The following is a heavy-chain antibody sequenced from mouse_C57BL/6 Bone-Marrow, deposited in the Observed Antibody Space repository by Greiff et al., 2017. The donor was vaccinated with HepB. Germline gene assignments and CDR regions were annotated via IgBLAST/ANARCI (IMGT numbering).Heavy chain of an antibody. Sequence: QVQLQQSGAELVRPGTSVKVSCKASGYAFTNYLIEWVKQRPGQGLEWIGVINPGSGGTNYNEKFKGKATLTADKSSSTAYMQLSSLTSEDSAVYCCARFPYYYGSSYWYFDVWGTGTTVTVSS. CDR3: ARFPYYYGSSYWYFDV. V-gene: IGHV1-54*01. D-gene: IGHD1-1*01. J-gene: IGHJ1*03. CDR1: GYAFTNYL. CDR2: INPGSGGT.